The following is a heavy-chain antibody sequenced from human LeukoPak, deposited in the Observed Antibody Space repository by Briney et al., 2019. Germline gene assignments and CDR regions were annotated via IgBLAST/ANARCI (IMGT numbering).Heavy chain of an antibody. V-gene: IGHV1-18*01. CDR3: ARSPGLYGDPYYFDY. Sequence: GASVKVSCKASGYTFTSYGISWVRQAPGQGLEWVGWISAYNGNTNYAQKLQGRVTMTTDTSTSTAYMELRSLRSDDTAVYYCARSPGLYGDPYYFDYWGQGTLVTVSS. J-gene: IGHJ4*02. CDR1: GYTFTSYG. CDR2: ISAYNGNT. D-gene: IGHD4-17*01.